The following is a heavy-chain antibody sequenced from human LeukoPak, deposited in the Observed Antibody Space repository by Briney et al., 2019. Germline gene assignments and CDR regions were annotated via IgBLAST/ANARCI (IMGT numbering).Heavy chain of an antibody. CDR1: GFTFDDYG. CDR2: INWNGGRP. Sequence: GGSLRLSCAASGFTFDDYGMSWVRQAPGKGLEWVSGINWNGGRPGYADSVKGRFTISRDNDKNSLYLQMNSLRAEDTALYYCARGGWFGELVFDYWGQGTLVTVSS. J-gene: IGHJ4*02. D-gene: IGHD3-10*01. CDR3: ARGGWFGELVFDY. V-gene: IGHV3-20*04.